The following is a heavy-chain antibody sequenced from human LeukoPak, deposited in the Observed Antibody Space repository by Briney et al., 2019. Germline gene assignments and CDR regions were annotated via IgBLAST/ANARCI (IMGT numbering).Heavy chain of an antibody. V-gene: IGHV3-23*01. Sequence: GGSLRLSCAASGFTFSSYAMSWVRQAPGKGLEWVSAISGSGGRTYYADSVKGRFTISRDNSKNTLYLQMSSLRAEDTAVYYCAKLAVGAPGYFDYWGQGTLVTVSS. J-gene: IGHJ4*02. CDR2: ISGSGGRT. CDR3: AKLAVGAPGYFDY. CDR1: GFTFSSYA. D-gene: IGHD1-26*01.